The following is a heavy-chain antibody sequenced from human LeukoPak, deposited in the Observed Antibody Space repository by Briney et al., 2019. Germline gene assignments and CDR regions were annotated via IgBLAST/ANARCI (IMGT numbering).Heavy chain of an antibody. Sequence: SETLSLTCTVSGGSISSYYWSWIRQPPGKGLEWIGYIYYSGSTNYNPSLKSRVTISVDTSKNQFSLRLSSVTAADTAVYYCARGPPPTILRYFDWLSSLDNWFDPWGQGTLVTVSS. CDR1: GGSISSYY. CDR2: IYYSGST. D-gene: IGHD3-9*01. V-gene: IGHV4-59*01. CDR3: ARGPPPTILRYFDWLSSLDNWFDP. J-gene: IGHJ5*02.